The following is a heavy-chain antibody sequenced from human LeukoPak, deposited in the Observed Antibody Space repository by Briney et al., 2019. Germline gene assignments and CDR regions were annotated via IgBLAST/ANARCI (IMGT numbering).Heavy chain of an antibody. V-gene: IGHV3-74*01. Sequence: PGGSLRLSCVPSGDTLSHQWGQWGRAAPEGGGVRVSDNSSHESSTTYADSVKGRFTIYRDNRKNPLYLQMNSLRVEDTAMYYCTRNPDGRNWFDPWGQGTLVTVSS. D-gene: IGHD1-14*01. J-gene: IGHJ5*02. CDR2: NSSHESST. CDR1: GDTLSHQW. CDR3: TRNPDGRNWFDP.